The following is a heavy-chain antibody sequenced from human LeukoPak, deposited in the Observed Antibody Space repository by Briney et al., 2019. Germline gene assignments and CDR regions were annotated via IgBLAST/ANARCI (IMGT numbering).Heavy chain of an antibody. CDR2: ISAYNGNT. J-gene: IGHJ4*02. CDR3: ARADPYYPTAHNFDY. CDR1: GYTFTSYG. V-gene: IGHV1-18*01. D-gene: IGHD3-10*01. Sequence: ASVTVSCKASGYTFTSYGISWVGQAPGQGVEGMGWISAYNGNTNYAQKLQGRVTMTTDTSTSTAYMELRSLRSDDTAVYYCARADPYYPTAHNFDYWGQGTLVTVSS.